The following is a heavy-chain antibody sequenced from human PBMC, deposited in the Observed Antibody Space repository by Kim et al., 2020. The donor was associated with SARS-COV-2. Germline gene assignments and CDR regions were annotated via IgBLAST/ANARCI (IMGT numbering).Heavy chain of an antibody. CDR3: VSGLPTQAYYFDY. D-gene: IGHD1-26*01. J-gene: IGHJ4*02. Sequence: SVKVSCKASGGTFSSYAISWVRQAPGQGLEWMGGIIPIFGTANYAQKFQGRVTITADESTSTAYMELSSLRSEDTAVYYCVSGLPTQAYYFDYWGQGTLVTVSS. CDR1: GGTFSSYA. V-gene: IGHV1-69*13. CDR2: IIPIFGTA.